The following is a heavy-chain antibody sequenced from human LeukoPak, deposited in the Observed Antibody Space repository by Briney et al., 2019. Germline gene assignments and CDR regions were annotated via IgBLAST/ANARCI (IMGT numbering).Heavy chain of an antibody. CDR2: IIPIFGTA. Sequence: SVRVSCKASGGTFSSYAISWVRQAPGQGLEWMGGIIPIFGTANYAQKFQGRVTITADESTSTAYMELSSLRSEDTAVYYCARVVGMGYYYMDVWGKGTTVTVSS. J-gene: IGHJ6*03. CDR1: GGTFSSYA. CDR3: ARVVGMGYYYMDV. D-gene: IGHD3-3*01. V-gene: IGHV1-69*13.